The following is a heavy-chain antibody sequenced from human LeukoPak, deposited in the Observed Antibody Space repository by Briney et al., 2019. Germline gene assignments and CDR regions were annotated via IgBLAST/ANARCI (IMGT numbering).Heavy chain of an antibody. J-gene: IGHJ4*02. V-gene: IGHV4-59*01. CDR2: IYYSGSA. D-gene: IGHD6-25*01. CDR1: GGSISDYS. Sequence: SETLSLTCTVSGGSISDYSWRWIRQPPGKGLEWIGNIYYSGSANHNPSLKSRVTISRDTSKNQFSLKLTSVTTADTAVYYCARAGGVKTAALDLDYWGQGTLVTVSS. CDR3: ARAGGVKTAALDLDY.